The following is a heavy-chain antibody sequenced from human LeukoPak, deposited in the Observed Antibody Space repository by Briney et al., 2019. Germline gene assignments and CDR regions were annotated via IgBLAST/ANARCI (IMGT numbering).Heavy chain of an antibody. J-gene: IGHJ5*02. CDR3: ARVNDILTGYYLGGAFDP. Sequence: PGGSLRLSCVVSGFTFSSYWMHWVRQAPGKGLVWVPRINSDGSSIRYADSVKGRFTISRDNAKNTLYLQMNSLRAEDTAVYYCARVNDILTGYYLGGAFDPWGQGTLVTVSS. V-gene: IGHV3-74*01. CDR2: INSDGSSI. D-gene: IGHD3-9*01. CDR1: GFTFSSYW.